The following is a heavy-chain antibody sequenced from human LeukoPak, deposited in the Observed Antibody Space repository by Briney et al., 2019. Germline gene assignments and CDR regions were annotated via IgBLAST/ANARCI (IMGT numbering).Heavy chain of an antibody. V-gene: IGHV4-30-4*01. Sequence: PSETLSLTCTVSGVSISSGDYCWGWIRQPPGKGLEWIGYIYYSGSTYYNPSLKSRVTISVDTSKNQFSLKLSSVTAADTAVYYCARALAAAPDYWGQGTLVTVSS. CDR2: IYYSGST. CDR3: ARALAAAPDY. D-gene: IGHD6-13*01. CDR1: GVSISSGDYC. J-gene: IGHJ4*02.